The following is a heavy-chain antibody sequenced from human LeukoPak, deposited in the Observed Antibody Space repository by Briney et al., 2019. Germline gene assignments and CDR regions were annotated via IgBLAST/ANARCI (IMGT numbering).Heavy chain of an antibody. V-gene: IGHV3-21*01. CDR3: AGGGCGGDCFDY. D-gene: IGHD2-21*01. Sequence: PGGSLRLSCAAPGFTFSSYSMSWVRQAPGKGLEWVSSISSSSSYIYYADSVKGRFTISRDNAKNSLCLQMNSLRAEDTAVYYCAGGGCGGDCFDYWGQGTLVTVSS. CDR1: GFTFSSYS. CDR2: ISSSSSYI. J-gene: IGHJ4*02.